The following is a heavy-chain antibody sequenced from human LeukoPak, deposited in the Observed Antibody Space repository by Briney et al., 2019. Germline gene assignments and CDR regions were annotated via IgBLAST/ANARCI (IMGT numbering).Heavy chain of an antibody. J-gene: IGHJ4*02. CDR1: GGTFSSYA. Sequence: GASVKVSCKASGGTFSSYAISWVRQAPGQGLEWMGRIIPILGIANYAQKFQGRVTITADKSTSTAYMEPSSLRSEDTAVYYCARDDVDGASSGLRPLAYFDYWGQGTLVTVSS. CDR3: ARDDVDGASSGLRPLAYFDY. V-gene: IGHV1-69*04. D-gene: IGHD3-22*01. CDR2: IIPILGIA.